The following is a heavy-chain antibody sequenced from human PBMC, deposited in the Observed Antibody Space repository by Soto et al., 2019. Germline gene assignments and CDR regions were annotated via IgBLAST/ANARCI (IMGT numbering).Heavy chain of an antibody. CDR3: AKRPNKLDY. CDR1: GFTFSSSA. D-gene: IGHD7-27*01. Sequence: GGSLRLSCAASGFTFSSSAMSWVRQAPGKGLEWVSAISGSGGSTYYADSAKGRFTISRDNSKNTLYLQMNSLRAEDKAVYYCAKRPNKLDYWGQGTLVTVSS. J-gene: IGHJ4*02. V-gene: IGHV3-23*01. CDR2: ISGSGGST.